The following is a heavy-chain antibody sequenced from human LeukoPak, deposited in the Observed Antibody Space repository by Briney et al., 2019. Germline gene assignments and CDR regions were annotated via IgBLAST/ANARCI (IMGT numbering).Heavy chain of an antibody. CDR1: GFTFSHYA. V-gene: IGHV3-30*04. D-gene: IGHD3-22*01. Sequence: GGSLRLSCAASGFTFSHYAVHWVRQAPGKGLEWVALIGHDGADKYYADSVKGRFLISRDNSKNMLFLQMNSLIIEDTAVYYCARNSDYYDYSPQSVWGQGTLVTVS. J-gene: IGHJ4*02. CDR3: ARNSDYYDYSPQSV. CDR2: IGHDGADK.